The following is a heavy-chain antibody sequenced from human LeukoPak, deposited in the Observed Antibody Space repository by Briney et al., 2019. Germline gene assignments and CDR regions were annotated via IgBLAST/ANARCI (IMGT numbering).Heavy chain of an antibody. J-gene: IGHJ5*02. Sequence: SYDETNDYYADSVKGRFTISRANSKNTLYLHMNSLRPEDTAVYYCARERLAGLWENWFDPWGAGALVTVSS. D-gene: IGHD6-19*01. CDR2: SYDETND. CDR3: ARERLAGLWENWFDP. V-gene: IGHV3-30-3*01.